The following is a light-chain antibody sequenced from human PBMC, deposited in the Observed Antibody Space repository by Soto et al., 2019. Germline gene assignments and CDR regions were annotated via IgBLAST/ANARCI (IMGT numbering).Light chain of an antibody. J-gene: IGKJ5*01. Sequence: EIVLTQSPATLSVSPGERATLSCVASQSVSSNFAWYQQKRGKAPRLLIYDASTRATGVPARFSGTGSETDFTLTISGLQSEDSAVYFCQQYNNWPFSFGQGTRLEIK. V-gene: IGKV3-15*01. CDR2: DAS. CDR1: QSVSSN. CDR3: QQYNNWPFS.